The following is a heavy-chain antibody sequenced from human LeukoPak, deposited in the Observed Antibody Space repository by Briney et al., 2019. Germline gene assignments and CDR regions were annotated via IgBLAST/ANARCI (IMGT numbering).Heavy chain of an antibody. Sequence: GGSLRLSCAAYGFTFSSYGMHWVRQAPGKGLEWVAVISYDGSNKYYADSVKGRFTISRDNSKNTLYLQMNSLRAEDTAVYYCAKEGEEGFDYWGQGTLVTVSS. D-gene: IGHD1-26*01. J-gene: IGHJ4*02. CDR1: GFTFSSYG. CDR3: AKEGEEGFDY. CDR2: ISYDGSNK. V-gene: IGHV3-30*18.